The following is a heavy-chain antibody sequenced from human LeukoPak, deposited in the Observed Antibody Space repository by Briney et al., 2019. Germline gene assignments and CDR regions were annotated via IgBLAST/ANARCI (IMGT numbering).Heavy chain of an antibody. D-gene: IGHD3-3*01. CDR3: ARAKYDFWSGYSFDY. CDR1: GFTFSSYS. V-gene: IGHV3-21*01. Sequence: GGSLRLSCAASGFTFSSYSMNWVRQAPGKGLEWVSSIRSSSSYIYYADSVKGRSTISRDNAKNSLYLQMNSLRAEDTAVYYCARAKYDFWSGYSFDYWGPGTLVTVSS. CDR2: IRSSSSYI. J-gene: IGHJ4*02.